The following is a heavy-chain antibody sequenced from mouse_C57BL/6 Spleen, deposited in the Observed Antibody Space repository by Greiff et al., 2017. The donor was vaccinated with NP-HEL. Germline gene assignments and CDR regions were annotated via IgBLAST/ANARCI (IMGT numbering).Heavy chain of an antibody. V-gene: IGHV1-72*01. CDR3: ARWDRDWDGGYYFDY. CDR1: GYTFTSYW. Sequence: QVQLQQPGAELVKPGASVPLSCKASGYTFTSYWMHWVKQRPGRGLEWIGRIDPNSGGTKYNEKFKSKATLTVDKPSSTAYMQLSSLTSEDSAVYYCARWDRDWDGGYYFDYWGQGTTLTVSS. D-gene: IGHD4-1*01. CDR2: IDPNSGGT. J-gene: IGHJ2*01.